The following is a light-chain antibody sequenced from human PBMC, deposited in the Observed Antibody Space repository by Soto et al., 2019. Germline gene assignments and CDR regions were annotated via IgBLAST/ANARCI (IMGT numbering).Light chain of an antibody. V-gene: IGLV2-14*01. CDR2: EVS. CDR1: SSDIGDNNY. J-gene: IGLJ2*01. Sequence: QPVLTQPASVSGSPGQSITISCTGTSSDIGDNNYVSWYQQHPGKAPKLIIYEVSNRPSGVSNRFSGSKSGNTASLTISGLQAEDEADYYCSSYTSSISLYVVFGGGTKLTVL. CDR3: SSYTSSISLYVV.